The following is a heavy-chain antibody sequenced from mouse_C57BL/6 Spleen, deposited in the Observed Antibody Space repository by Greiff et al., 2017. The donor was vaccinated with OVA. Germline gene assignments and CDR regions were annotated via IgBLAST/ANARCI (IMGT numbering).Heavy chain of an antibody. CDR2: IDPEDGET. CDR1: GFNIKDYY. CDR3: ASPSTMVTVDY. J-gene: IGHJ2*01. V-gene: IGHV14-2*01. Sequence: EVKLMESGAELVKPGASVKLSCTASGFNIKDYYMHWVKQRTEQGLEWIGRIDPEDGETKYAPKFQGKATITADTSSNTAYLQLSSLTSEDTAVYYCASPSTMVTVDYWGQGTTLTVSS. D-gene: IGHD2-2*01.